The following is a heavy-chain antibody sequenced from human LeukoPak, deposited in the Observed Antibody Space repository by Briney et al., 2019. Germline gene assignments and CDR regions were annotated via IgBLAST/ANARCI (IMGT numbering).Heavy chain of an antibody. CDR2: ISAYNGNT. V-gene: IGHV1-18*01. J-gene: IGHJ6*02. CDR1: GYTFTSYG. CDR3: ARIGPPSPLYYYYYYGMDV. Sequence: ASVKVSCKASGYTFTSYGISWVRQAPGQGLEWMGWISAYNGNTNYAQKLQGRVTMTTDTSTSTAYMELRSLRSDDTVVYYCARIGPPSPLYYYYYYGMDVWGQGTTVTVSS.